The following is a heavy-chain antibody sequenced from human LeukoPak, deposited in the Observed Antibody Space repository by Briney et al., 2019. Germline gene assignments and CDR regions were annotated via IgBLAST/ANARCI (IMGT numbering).Heavy chain of an antibody. CDR2: ISGSGGST. J-gene: IGHJ5*02. CDR1: GFTFSSYA. V-gene: IGHV3-23*01. Sequence: PGGSLRLSCAASGFTFSSYAMSWVRQAPGKGLEWVSAISGSGGSTYYADSVKGRFTISRDNSKNTLYLQMSSLRAEDTAVYYCTKDLSSSGWLQGWFDPWGQGTLVTVSS. CDR3: TKDLSSSGWLQGWFDP. D-gene: IGHD6-19*01.